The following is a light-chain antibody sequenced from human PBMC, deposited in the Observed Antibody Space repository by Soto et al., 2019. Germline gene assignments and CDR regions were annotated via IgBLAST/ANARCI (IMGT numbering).Light chain of an antibody. J-gene: IGKJ4*01. CDR3: QQRINWPLT. CDR1: QSVSSN. Sequence: EIVMTQSPATLSVSPGERATLSCRASQSVSSNLAWYQQKPGQAPRLLIYDAVNRATGIPARFSGSGSGTDFTLIIDSLAPEDFAVYYCQQRINWPLTFGGGTKVDIK. CDR2: DAV. V-gene: IGKV3-11*01.